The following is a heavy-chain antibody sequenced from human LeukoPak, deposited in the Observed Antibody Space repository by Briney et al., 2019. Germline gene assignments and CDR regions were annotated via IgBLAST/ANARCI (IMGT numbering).Heavy chain of an antibody. CDR2: IYYSGTT. Sequence: SETLSLTCTVSGGSIDSSSYYWDWIRQPPGKGLEWLGNIYYSGTTFYTSSLKSRVTISTDMSKNQFSLRLTSVTTADTAVYYCARQRADYFYHYMDVWGKGTTVIVSS. CDR1: GGSIDSSSYY. V-gene: IGHV4-39*01. J-gene: IGHJ6*03. CDR3: ARQRADYFYHYMDV.